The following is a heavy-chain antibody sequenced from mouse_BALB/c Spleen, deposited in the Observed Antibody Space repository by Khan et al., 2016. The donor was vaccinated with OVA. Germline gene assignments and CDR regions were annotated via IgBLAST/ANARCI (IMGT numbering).Heavy chain of an antibody. D-gene: IGHD1-1*01. CDR2: VSTGGHYT. J-gene: IGHJ3*01. CDR1: GFTFSTYG. V-gene: IGHV5-6*01. CDR3: TRLAYYYDSEGFAY. Sequence: EVQVVESGGDIVKPGGSLKLSCAASGFTFSTYGMSWVRQTPDKRLEWVATVSTGGHYTYYTDTVKGRFTISRDNAKNTLYLQMSSLRSEDTAMFYCTRLAYYYDSEGFAYWGQGTLVTVSA.